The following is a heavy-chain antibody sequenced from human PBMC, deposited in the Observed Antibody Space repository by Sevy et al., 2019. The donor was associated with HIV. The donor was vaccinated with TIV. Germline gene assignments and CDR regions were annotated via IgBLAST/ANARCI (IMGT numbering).Heavy chain of an antibody. V-gene: IGHV4-59*01. CDR3: ARDMLGYCSSTSCYAEGYFDY. CDR2: IYYSEST. J-gene: IGHJ4*02. CDR1: GGSISSYY. Sequence: SETLSLTCTVSGGSISSYYWSWIRQPPGKGLEWIGYIYYSESTNYNPSLKSRVTISVDTSKNQFSLKLSSVTAADTAVYYCARDMLGYCSSTSCYAEGYFDYWGQGTLVTVSS. D-gene: IGHD2-2*01.